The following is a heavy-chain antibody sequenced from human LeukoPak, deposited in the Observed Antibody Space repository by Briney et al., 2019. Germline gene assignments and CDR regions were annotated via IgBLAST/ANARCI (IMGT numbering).Heavy chain of an antibody. CDR2: ISGSGGST. J-gene: IGHJ6*02. Sequence: GGSLRLSCAASGFTFSSYALSWVRQAPGKGLEWVSAISGSGGSTYYADSVKGRFTISRDNSKNTLYLQMNSLRAEDTAVYYCAKDPLAAGKKDYYYYGMDVWGQGTTVTVSS. CDR3: AKDPLAAGKKDYYYYGMDV. D-gene: IGHD6-13*01. CDR1: GFTFSSYA. V-gene: IGHV3-23*01.